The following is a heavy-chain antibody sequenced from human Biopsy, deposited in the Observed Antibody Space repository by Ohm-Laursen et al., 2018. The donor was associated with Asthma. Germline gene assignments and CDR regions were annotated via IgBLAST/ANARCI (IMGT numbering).Heavy chain of an antibody. CDR2: IKHDGSEK. D-gene: IGHD3-3*01. CDR3: ARTFHFWSPYHAEHYQL. Sequence: LSLTCAVSGFTFGDYCMSWVRQVPGQGLEWVANIKHDGSEKNHVDSLKGRFTISRDNAKNLLFLQMNGLRAEDTAVYYCARTFHFWSPYHAEHYQLWGQGTLVTVSS. V-gene: IGHV3-7*01. J-gene: IGHJ1*01. CDR1: GFTFGDYC.